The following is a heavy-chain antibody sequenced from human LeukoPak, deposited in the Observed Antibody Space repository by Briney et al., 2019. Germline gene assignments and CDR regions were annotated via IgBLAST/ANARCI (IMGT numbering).Heavy chain of an antibody. CDR2: ISYSGNT. J-gene: IGHJ4*02. V-gene: IGHV4-59*01. CDR1: GGSFSGYY. Sequence: PSETLSLTCAVYGGSFSGYYWSWIRQPPGKGLEWIGYISYSGNTNYNPSLKSRVTISVDTSKNQFSLKLRSVTAADSAVYYCATRSTGVAATFDSWGQGALVTVCS. CDR3: ATRSTGVAATFDS. D-gene: IGHD2-15*01.